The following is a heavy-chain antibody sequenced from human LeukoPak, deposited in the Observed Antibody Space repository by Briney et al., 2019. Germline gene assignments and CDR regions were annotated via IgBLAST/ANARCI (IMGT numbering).Heavy chain of an antibody. CDR2: ISGYNGNT. CDR3: AREGHCSSTVCYDPYNWFDP. V-gene: IGHV1-18*04. J-gene: IGHJ5*02. D-gene: IGHD2-2*01. CDR1: GYTFTSYG. Sequence: AASVKVSCKASGYTFTSYGISWVRQAPGQGLEWMGWISGYNGNTNYAQKLQGRVTMTTDTSTSTAYMELRSLRSDDTAVYYCAREGHCSSTVCYDPYNWFDPWGQGTLVTVSS.